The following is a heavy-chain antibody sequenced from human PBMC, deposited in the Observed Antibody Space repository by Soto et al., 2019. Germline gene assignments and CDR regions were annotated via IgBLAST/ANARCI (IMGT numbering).Heavy chain of an antibody. J-gene: IGHJ6*02. V-gene: IGHV1-24*01. Sequence: ASVKVSCKVSGYTLTELSMHWVRQAPGKGLEWMGGFDPEDGETIYAQKFQGRVTMTEDTSTDTAYMELSSLRSEDTAVYYCATPGYGDPDYYYYGMDVWGQGTTVTVS. CDR2: FDPEDGET. D-gene: IGHD4-17*01. CDR1: GYTLTELS. CDR3: ATPGYGDPDYYYYGMDV.